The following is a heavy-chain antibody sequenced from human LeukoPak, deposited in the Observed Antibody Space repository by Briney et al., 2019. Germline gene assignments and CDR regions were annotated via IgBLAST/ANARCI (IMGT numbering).Heavy chain of an antibody. CDR1: GDSFTDYH. V-gene: IGHV4-59*01. CDR2: LYYNDNS. CDR3: ARDGGLQSHFDV. Sequence: PSETLSLTCNVIGDSFTDYHWNWIRQPPGKGLEWIGYLYYNDNSNYSPSLKGRVTLSVDTSRNQFSLHLASVTAADTAMYYCARDGGLQSHFDVWGQGILVTVAS. D-gene: IGHD3-16*01. J-gene: IGHJ4*02.